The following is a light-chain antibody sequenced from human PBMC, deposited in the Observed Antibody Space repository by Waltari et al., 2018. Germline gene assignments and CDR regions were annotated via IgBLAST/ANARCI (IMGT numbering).Light chain of an antibody. CDR1: QSLRNW. CDR2: KAS. J-gene: IGKJ1*01. Sequence: DIQMTQSPSTLSASVGDRVTITCRASQSLRNWLAWYQQKPGKAPKVRIYKASTLESGVPSRFSGSGSGTEFTLTISSLQPDDFATYYCQQYRNLWTFGQGTKVEIK. CDR3: QQYRNLWT. V-gene: IGKV1-5*03.